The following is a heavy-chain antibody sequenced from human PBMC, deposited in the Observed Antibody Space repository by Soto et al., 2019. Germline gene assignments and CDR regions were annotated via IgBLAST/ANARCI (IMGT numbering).Heavy chain of an antibody. Sequence: PGGSLRLSCAASGFTFSNAWMSWVRQAPGKGLEWVGRIKSKTDGGTTDYAAPVKGRFTIQRDDSKNTLYLQMNSLKTEDTAVYYCTKRDGYKGAIDYWGQGTLVTVSS. CDR3: TKRDGYKGAIDY. V-gene: IGHV3-15*01. CDR1: GFTFSNAW. CDR2: IKSKTDGGTT. D-gene: IGHD5-12*01. J-gene: IGHJ4*02.